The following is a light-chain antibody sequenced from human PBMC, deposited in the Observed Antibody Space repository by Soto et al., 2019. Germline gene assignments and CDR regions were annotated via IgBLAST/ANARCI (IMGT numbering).Light chain of an antibody. V-gene: IGKV1-5*03. J-gene: IGKJ1*01. CDR2: KAS. CDR3: QQYNSYSRT. Sequence: DIQMTPSPSTLSASVVDRFTIHSPASQSISSWLAWYQQKPGKAPKLLIYKASSLESGVPSRFSGSGSGTEFTLTISSLQPDDFATYYCQQYNSYSRTFGQGTKVDIK. CDR1: QSISSW.